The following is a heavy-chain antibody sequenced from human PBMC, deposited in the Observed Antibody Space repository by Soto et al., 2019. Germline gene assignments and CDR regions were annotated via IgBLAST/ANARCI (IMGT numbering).Heavy chain of an antibody. Sequence: APVKVSCKASGYTFTSYYMHWVRQAPGQGLEWMGIINPSGGSTSYAQKFQGRVTMTRDTSTSTVYMELSSLRSEDTAVYYCARDETGYDTFDYWGQGTLVTVSS. J-gene: IGHJ4*02. CDR2: INPSGGST. CDR3: ARDETGYDTFDY. V-gene: IGHV1-46*01. D-gene: IGHD5-12*01. CDR1: GYTFTSYY.